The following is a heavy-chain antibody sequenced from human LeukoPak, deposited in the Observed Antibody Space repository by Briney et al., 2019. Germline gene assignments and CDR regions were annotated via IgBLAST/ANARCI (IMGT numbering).Heavy chain of an antibody. D-gene: IGHD1-26*01. V-gene: IGHV3-74*01. CDR1: GFTFSSYW. CDR2: INSDGSST. CDR3: AKGSLQWELLIKYYFDY. Sequence: GGSLRLSCAASGFTFSSYWMHWVRQAPGKGLVWVSRINSDGSSTSYADSVKGRFTISRDNSKNTLYLQMNSLRAEDTAVYYCAKGSLQWELLIKYYFDYWGQGTLVTVSS. J-gene: IGHJ4*02.